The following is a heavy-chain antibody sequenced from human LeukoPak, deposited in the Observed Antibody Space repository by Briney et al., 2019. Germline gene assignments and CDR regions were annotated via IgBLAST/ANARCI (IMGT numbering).Heavy chain of an antibody. CDR2: MNPNSGNT. Sequence: ASVKVSCKASGYTFTSYDINWVRQATGQGLEWMGWMNPNSGNTGYAQKFQGRVTMTRNTSISTAYMELSSLRSKDTAVYYCARVGCSSTSCNNWFDPWGQGTLATVSS. D-gene: IGHD2-2*01. CDR3: ARVGCSSTSCNNWFDP. V-gene: IGHV1-8*01. J-gene: IGHJ5*02. CDR1: GYTFTSYD.